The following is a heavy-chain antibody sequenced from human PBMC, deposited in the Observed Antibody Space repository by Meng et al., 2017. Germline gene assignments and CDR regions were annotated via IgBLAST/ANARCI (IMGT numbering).Heavy chain of an antibody. D-gene: IGHD6-19*01. V-gene: IGHV1-69*01. CDR2: IIPIFGTA. CDR3: ARDESYIAVAGPNGFDP. J-gene: IGHJ5*02. CDR1: GGTFSSYA. Sequence: QVQLVQSGAEVETPGSSVKVSCKASGGTFSSYAISWVRQAPGQGLEWMGGIIPIFGTANYAQKFQGRVTITADESTSTAYMELSSLRSEDTAVYYCARDESYIAVAGPNGFDPWGQGTLVTVSS.